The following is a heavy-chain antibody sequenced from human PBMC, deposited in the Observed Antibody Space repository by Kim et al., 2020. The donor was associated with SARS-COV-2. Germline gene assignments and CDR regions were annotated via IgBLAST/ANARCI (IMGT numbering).Heavy chain of an antibody. D-gene: IGHD3-22*01. CDR2: ISYDGSNK. Sequence: GGSLRLSCAASGFTFSSYAMHWVRQAPGKGLEWVAVISYDGSNKYYADSVKGRFTISRDNSKNTLYLQMNSLRDEDTAVYYCARDQIYYDLRGYYQPFD. CDR1: GFTFSSYA. V-gene: IGHV3-30*04. J-gene: IGHJ4*01. CDR3: ARDQIYYDLRGYYQPFD.